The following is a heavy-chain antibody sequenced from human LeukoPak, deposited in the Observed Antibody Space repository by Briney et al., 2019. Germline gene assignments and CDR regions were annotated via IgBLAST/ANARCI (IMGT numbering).Heavy chain of an antibody. CDR3: AREGGGQWLVSGALDS. CDR2: IYHGSA. V-gene: IGHV4-61*01. Sequence: PSDTLSLTCTVSDDSVSSSRYYWTWIRQPPGKGLEWIGYIYHGSATYNPSLESRVTLSMDTSKNQYSLKMTSVTAPDTAVYYCAREGGGQWLVSGALDSWGQGTLVTVSS. D-gene: IGHD6-19*01. CDR1: DDSVSSSRYY. J-gene: IGHJ5*01.